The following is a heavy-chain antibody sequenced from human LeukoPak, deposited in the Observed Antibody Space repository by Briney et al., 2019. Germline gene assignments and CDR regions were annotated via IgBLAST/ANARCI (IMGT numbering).Heavy chain of an antibody. CDR3: AKGRGWEASYYYYYMDV. CDR1: GFTFSSYG. CDR2: IRYDGSNK. Sequence: PGGSLRLSCAASGFTFSSYGIHWVRQAPGKGLEWVAFIRYDGSNKYYTDSVKGRFTISRDNPKNTLYLQMNSLRAEDTAVYYCAKGRGWEASYYYYYMDVWGKGATVTISS. V-gene: IGHV3-30*02. J-gene: IGHJ6*03. D-gene: IGHD1-26*01.